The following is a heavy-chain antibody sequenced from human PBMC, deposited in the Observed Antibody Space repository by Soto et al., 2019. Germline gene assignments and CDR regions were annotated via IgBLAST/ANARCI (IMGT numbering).Heavy chain of an antibody. CDR3: AKDKGIAAAGSWFDP. Sequence: GGSLRLSCAASGFTFSSYAMSWVRQAPGKGLEWVSAISGSGGSTYYAASVKGRFTISRDNSKNTLYLQMNSLRAEDTAVYYCAKDKGIAAAGSWFDPWGQGTLVTVSS. CDR2: ISGSGGST. CDR1: GFTFSSYA. D-gene: IGHD6-13*01. V-gene: IGHV3-23*01. J-gene: IGHJ5*02.